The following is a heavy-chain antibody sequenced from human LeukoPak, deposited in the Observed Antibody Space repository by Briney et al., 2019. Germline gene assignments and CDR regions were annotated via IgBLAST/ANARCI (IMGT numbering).Heavy chain of an antibody. CDR3: MRDYMGWFDP. Sequence: AGSLRLSCVASGFSLSNFQMYWVRQAPGKGLEWVSIISLDGSTEFYADSVKGRLTISRDTASNTMHLEMNNLRIEDTAVYYCMRDYMGWFDPWGQGSLVTVSS. V-gene: IGHV3-30-3*01. J-gene: IGHJ5*02. D-gene: IGHD3-10*01. CDR1: GFSLSNFQ. CDR2: ISLDGSTE.